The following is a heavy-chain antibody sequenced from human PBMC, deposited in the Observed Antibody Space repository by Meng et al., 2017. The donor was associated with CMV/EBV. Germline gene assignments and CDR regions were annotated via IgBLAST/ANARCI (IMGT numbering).Heavy chain of an antibody. J-gene: IGHJ5*02. V-gene: IGHV4-31*02. CDR3: ARDTMVRGGVWFDP. CDR2: IYYSGST. Sequence: SGGSISSSGDDWSWIRQHPGKSLEWVGYIYYSGSTYYSPSLKSRVTISVDTSKNQFSLKLSSVTAADTAVYYCARDTMVRGGVWFDPWGQGTLVTVSS. CDR1: GGSISSSGDD. D-gene: IGHD3-10*01.